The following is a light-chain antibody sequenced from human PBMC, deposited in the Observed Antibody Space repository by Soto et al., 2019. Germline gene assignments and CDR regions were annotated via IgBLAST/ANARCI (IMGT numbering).Light chain of an antibody. CDR1: SSNIGAGYD. V-gene: IGLV1-40*01. CDR3: LSFDSSLSVV. J-gene: IGLJ2*01. CDR2: GNT. Sequence: QSVLTQPPSVSGAPGQRVTISCTGSSSNIGAGYDVHWYLQLPGTAPKLLIYGNTNRPSGVPDRFSGSKSGTSASLAITGLQAEDEADYYCLSFDSSLSVVFGGGTKVTVL.